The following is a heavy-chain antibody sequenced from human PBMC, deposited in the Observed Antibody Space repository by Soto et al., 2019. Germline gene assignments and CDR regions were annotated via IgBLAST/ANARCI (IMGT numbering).Heavy chain of an antibody. J-gene: IGHJ5*02. Sequence: QVQLVESGGALVKPGGSLRLSCAASGFSFRDYYMSWIRQAPGKGLEWISYISGSGNTIYYADSVKGRFIISRDNAKNSLFLQMNSLRADDTAVYYCARDRLPMVLVVMGWFDPWGQGTLVTVSS. D-gene: IGHD3-22*01. CDR1: GFSFRDYY. CDR2: ISGSGNTI. V-gene: IGHV3-11*01. CDR3: ARDRLPMVLVVMGWFDP.